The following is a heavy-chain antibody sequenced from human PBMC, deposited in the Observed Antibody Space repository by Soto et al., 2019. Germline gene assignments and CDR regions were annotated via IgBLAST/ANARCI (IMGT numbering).Heavy chain of an antibody. CDR3: ARDPMTTVVADAFDI. Sequence: PGGSLRLSCAASGFTFSSYAMHWVRQAPGKGLEWVAVISYDGSNKYYADSVKGRFTISRDNSKNTLYLQMNSLRAEDTAVYYCARDPMTTVVADAFDIWGQGTMVTVSS. J-gene: IGHJ3*02. CDR2: ISYDGSNK. D-gene: IGHD4-17*01. V-gene: IGHV3-30-3*01. CDR1: GFTFSSYA.